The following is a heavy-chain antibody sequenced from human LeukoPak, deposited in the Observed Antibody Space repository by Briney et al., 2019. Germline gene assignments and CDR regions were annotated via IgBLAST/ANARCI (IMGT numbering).Heavy chain of an antibody. D-gene: IGHD3-10*01. CDR2: ISAYNGNT. CDR3: ARFAVRDDLSDY. Sequence: ASVKVSCKASGYTFTSYGISWVRQAPGQGLEWMGWISAYNGNTNYAQKLQSRVTMTTDTSTSTAYMELRSLRSDDTAVYYCARFAVRDDLSDYWGQGTLVTVSS. V-gene: IGHV1-18*01. J-gene: IGHJ4*02. CDR1: GYTFTSYG.